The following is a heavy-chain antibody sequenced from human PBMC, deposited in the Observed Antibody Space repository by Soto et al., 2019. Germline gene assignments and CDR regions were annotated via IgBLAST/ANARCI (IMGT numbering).Heavy chain of an antibody. CDR3: ARGGIYS. Sequence: RGSLRLSGEASGFDLRDYEINWVRQAPGKGLEWASHISSRGTIKDFADSLKGRFTISRDNARNSVYLQMDSLRADDTAVDYCARGGIYSWAQGTRVTVSS. J-gene: IGHJ4*02. CDR1: GFDLRDYE. CDR2: ISSRGTIK. D-gene: IGHD1-1*01. V-gene: IGHV3-48*03.